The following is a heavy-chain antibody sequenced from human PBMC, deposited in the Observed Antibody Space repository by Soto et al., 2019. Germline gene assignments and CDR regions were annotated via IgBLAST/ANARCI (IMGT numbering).Heavy chain of an antibody. Sequence: PSLTCTVSGGSISSSSYYWGWIRQPPGKGLEWIGSIYYSGSTYYNPSLKSRVTISVDTSKNQFSLKLSSVTAADTAVYYCARRAVVVINDAFDIWGQGTMVTVSS. CDR3: ARRAVVVINDAFDI. V-gene: IGHV4-39*01. D-gene: IGHD3-22*01. CDR1: GGSISSSSYY. J-gene: IGHJ3*02. CDR2: IYYSGST.